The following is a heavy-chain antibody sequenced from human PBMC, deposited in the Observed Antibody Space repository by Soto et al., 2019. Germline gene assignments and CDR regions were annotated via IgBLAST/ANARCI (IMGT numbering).Heavy chain of an antibody. CDR2: INSDGSST. D-gene: IGHD6-13*01. J-gene: IGHJ4*02. V-gene: IGHV3-74*01. Sequence: PGGFLRLSCAASGFTFSSYWMHWVRQAPGKGLVWVSRINSDGSSTSYADSVKGRFTISRDNAKNTLYLQMNSLRAEDTAVYYCAREPPGSSWQIDYWGQGTLVTVSS. CDR1: GFTFSSYW. CDR3: AREPPGSSWQIDY.